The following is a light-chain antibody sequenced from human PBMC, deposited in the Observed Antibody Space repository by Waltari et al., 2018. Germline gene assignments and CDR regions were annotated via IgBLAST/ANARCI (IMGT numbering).Light chain of an antibody. CDR1: QVISNS. J-gene: IGKJ2*01. CDR2: GAS. V-gene: IGKV1-NL1*01. Sequence: DIQMTQSPSSLSASVGDRVTITCRASQVISNSLAWYQQKQGKAPKLLLYGASRLESGVPPRFSGSGSGTDYTLTISSLQPDDFATYYCQQYYFTPYTFGQGTKLDIK. CDR3: QQYYFTPYT.